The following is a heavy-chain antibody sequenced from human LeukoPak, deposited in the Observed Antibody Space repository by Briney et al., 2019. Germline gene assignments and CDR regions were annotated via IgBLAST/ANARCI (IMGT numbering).Heavy chain of an antibody. V-gene: IGHV3-30*02. J-gene: IGHJ4*02. Sequence: GGTLRLSCAASGFTFSGCGMHWVRQAPAKGLEWGAFIWHDGRDKYYVDSVKGRFTISRDNSKNTLYLQMHSLRAEDTAMYYCAKDPYSYGSYFDYWGQGTLVTVSS. D-gene: IGHD5-18*01. CDR3: AKDPYSYGSYFDY. CDR1: GFTFSGCG. CDR2: IWHDGRDK.